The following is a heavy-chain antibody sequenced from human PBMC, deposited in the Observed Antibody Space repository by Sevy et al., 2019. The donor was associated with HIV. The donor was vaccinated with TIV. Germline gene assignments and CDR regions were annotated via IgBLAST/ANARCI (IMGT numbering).Heavy chain of an antibody. J-gene: IGHJ6*02. CDR2: ISGSGGST. V-gene: IGHV3-23*01. D-gene: IGHD3-10*01. CDR3: AKDRSPYYYCGMDV. CDR1: GFTFSSYA. Sequence: GGSLRLSCAASGFTFSSYAMSWVRQAPGKGLEWVSGISGSGGSTVHADSVKGRFTISRDNSKNTLYLQVNSLRAEDTAVYYYAKDRSPYYYCGMDVWGQGTTVTVSS.